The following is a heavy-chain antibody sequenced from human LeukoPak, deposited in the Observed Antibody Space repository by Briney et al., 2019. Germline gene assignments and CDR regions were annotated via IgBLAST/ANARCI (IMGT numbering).Heavy chain of an antibody. CDR1: GGSISSSDYY. Sequence: SETLSLTCTVSGGSISSSDYYWGWIRQPPGKGLEWIGSIYYSGSTYYNPSLKSRVTISLDTSKNHFSLKLSSVTAADTAVYYCARGKDYFDYWGQGTLVTVSS. CDR3: ARGKDYFDY. V-gene: IGHV4-39*02. J-gene: IGHJ4*02. CDR2: IYYSGST.